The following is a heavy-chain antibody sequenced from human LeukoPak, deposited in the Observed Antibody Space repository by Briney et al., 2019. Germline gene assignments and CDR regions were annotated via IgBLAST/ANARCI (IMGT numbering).Heavy chain of an antibody. CDR3: ARVTRGYSYGVDY. J-gene: IGHJ4*02. CDR2: ISSSGSTI. D-gene: IGHD5-18*01. CDR1: GFTFGSYE. V-gene: IGHV3-48*03. Sequence: QTGGSLRLSCAASGFTFGSYEMNWVRQAPGKGLEWVSYISSSGSTIYYADSVKGRFTISRDNAKNSLYLQMYSLRAEDAAVYYCARVTRGYSYGVDYWGQGTLVTVSS.